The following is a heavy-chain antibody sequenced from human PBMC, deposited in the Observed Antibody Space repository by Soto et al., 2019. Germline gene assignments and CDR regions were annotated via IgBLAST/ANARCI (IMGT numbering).Heavy chain of an antibody. CDR2: ISSSSSYI. CDR1: GFTFSSYS. Sequence: EVQLVESGGGLVKPGGSLRLSCAASGFTFSSYSMNWVRQAPGKGLEWVSSISSSSSYIYYADSVKGRFTISRDNAKNSLYLQMNSLRAEDTAVYYCARDRCSSISCYFPNLYYYYYMDVWGKGTTVTVSS. J-gene: IGHJ6*03. D-gene: IGHD2-2*01. CDR3: ARDRCSSISCYFPNLYYYYYMDV. V-gene: IGHV3-21*01.